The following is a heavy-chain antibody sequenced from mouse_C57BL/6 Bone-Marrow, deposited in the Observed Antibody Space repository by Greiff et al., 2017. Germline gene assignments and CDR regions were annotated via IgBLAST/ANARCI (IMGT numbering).Heavy chain of an antibody. Sequence: EVMLVESGGDLVKPGGSLKLSCAASGFTFSSYGMSWVRQTPDKRLEWVATISSGGSCTYYQDSVKGRFTISRDNAKNTLFLPRSSLKSEDTAMXYCARHPLNWDYDYWGKGTTLTVSS. D-gene: IGHD4-1*01. V-gene: IGHV5-6*01. J-gene: IGHJ2*01. CDR2: ISSGGSCT. CDR1: GFTFSSYG. CDR3: ARHPLNWDYDY.